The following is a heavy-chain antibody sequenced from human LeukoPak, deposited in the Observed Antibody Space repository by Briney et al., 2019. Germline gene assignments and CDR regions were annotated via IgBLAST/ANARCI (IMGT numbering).Heavy chain of an antibody. D-gene: IGHD3-16*01. J-gene: IGHJ4*02. CDR2: IYPGDSET. Sequence: GESLKISCKGSGYSFTNSWIGWVRPMPGKGLEWMGIIYPGDSETRYNPSFHGQVTISADKSISTAYLQWSSLKASDTATYYCARLMLPWLADYWGQGALVTVSS. CDR1: GYSFTNSW. CDR3: ARLMLPWLADY. V-gene: IGHV5-51*01.